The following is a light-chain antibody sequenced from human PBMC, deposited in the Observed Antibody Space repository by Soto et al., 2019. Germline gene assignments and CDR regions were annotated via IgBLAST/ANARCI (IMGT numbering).Light chain of an antibody. CDR2: EVS. CDR3: SSFTGSTTWV. Sequence: QSALTQPASLSGSPGQSITMFCTGTSNDVGGYNYDSWYQQHPGKAPQLIIYEVSNGPSGISSRFSGSKSANTASLTISGLPAEDEAEYYCSSFTGSTTWVFGGGTKLTVL. V-gene: IGLV2-14*01. J-gene: IGLJ3*02. CDR1: SNDVGGYNY.